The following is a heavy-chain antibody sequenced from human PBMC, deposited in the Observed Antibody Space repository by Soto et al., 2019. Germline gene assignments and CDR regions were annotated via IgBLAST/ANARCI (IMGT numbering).Heavy chain of an antibody. CDR2: IYYSGSA. CDR3: ARDFTDSSGPTLGMGV. CDR1: GGSISSSDYY. J-gene: IGHJ6*02. Sequence: PSETLSLTCTVSGGSISSSDYYWGWIRQPPGKGLEWIGNIYYSGSASYNPSLKSRVTISVDTSKNQVSLKLSSVTAADTAVYYCARDFTDSSGPTLGMGVWGQGTTVTVSS. V-gene: IGHV4-39*07. D-gene: IGHD6-19*01.